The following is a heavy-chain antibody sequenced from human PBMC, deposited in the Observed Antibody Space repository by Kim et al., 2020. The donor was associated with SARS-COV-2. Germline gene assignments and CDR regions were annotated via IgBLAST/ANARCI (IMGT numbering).Heavy chain of an antibody. CDR2: ISEIVGT. CDR3: AKRNLAGLPGAFDY. V-gene: IGHV3-23*01. D-gene: IGHD3-10*01. CDR1: GFTFSTYV. Sequence: GGSLRLSCAASGFTFSTYVMNWVRQAPGKGLEWVSAISEIVGTFYTDSVRGRFIISRDNSKNTLYLQMNTLRADDSAVYYCAKRNLAGLPGAFDYWVQGSLVTVPS. J-gene: IGHJ4*02.